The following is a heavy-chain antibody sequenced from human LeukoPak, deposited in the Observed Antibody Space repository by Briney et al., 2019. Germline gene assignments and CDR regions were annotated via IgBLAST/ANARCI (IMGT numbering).Heavy chain of an antibody. CDR1: GFTFISYW. Sequence: GGSLRLSCAASGFTFISYWMHWVRQAPGKGLVWVSRINSDGSSTSYADSVKGRSTISRDNFKNTLYVQMNSLRAEDTAVYYCAKGLASDGWLGHDHWGQGTLVTVSS. V-gene: IGHV3-74*01. CDR3: AKGLASDGWLGHDH. D-gene: IGHD5-12*01. CDR2: INSDGSST. J-gene: IGHJ4*02.